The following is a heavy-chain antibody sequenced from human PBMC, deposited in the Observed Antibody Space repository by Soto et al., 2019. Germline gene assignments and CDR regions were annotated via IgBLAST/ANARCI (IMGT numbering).Heavy chain of an antibody. CDR1: GYTFTGYY. D-gene: IGHD6-13*01. V-gene: IGHV1-2*04. CDR3: ASARPGIAGVGTFVRRWLDP. Sequence: QVQLVQSGAEVKKPGASVKVSCKASGYTFTGYYMHWVRQAPGQGLEWMGWINPNSGGTNYAQKFQGWVTMTRDKPSSTAYRELNRLRSDDPAVYYCASARPGIAGVGTFVRRWLDPWGQVTLVTVAS. CDR2: INPNSGGT. J-gene: IGHJ5*02.